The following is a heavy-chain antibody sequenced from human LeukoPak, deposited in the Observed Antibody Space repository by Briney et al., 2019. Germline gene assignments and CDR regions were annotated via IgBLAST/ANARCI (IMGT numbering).Heavy chain of an antibody. D-gene: IGHD3-10*01. CDR2: ISSSGTII. V-gene: IGHV3-48*03. J-gene: IGHJ4*01. CDR3: ARTLGGSYFFDY. CDR1: GFTFCGYW. Sequence: GGSLRLSCAASGFTFCGYWMSWVRQAPGKGLEWVSYISSSGTIIYYADSVKGRFTISRDNAKNSLYLQMNSLRAEDTAVYYCARTLGGSYFFDYWGHGTLVTVSS.